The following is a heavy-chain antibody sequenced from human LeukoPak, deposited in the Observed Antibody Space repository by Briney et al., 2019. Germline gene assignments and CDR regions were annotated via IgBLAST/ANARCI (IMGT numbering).Heavy chain of an antibody. CDR3: VSGDDISKHRSRAYYFDI. Sequence: GGSLRLSCAASRFTFTRYAMSWVRQAPGKGLECLSTTGLESVHTLCADSVEGRFTLSRDNPKNTLSLQMDNLTVDHTAVYFWVSGDDISKHRSRAYYFDIWGQGTLVSVSS. CDR1: RFTFTRYA. CDR2: TGLESVHT. J-gene: IGHJ4*02. D-gene: IGHD3-22*01. V-gene: IGHV3-23*01.